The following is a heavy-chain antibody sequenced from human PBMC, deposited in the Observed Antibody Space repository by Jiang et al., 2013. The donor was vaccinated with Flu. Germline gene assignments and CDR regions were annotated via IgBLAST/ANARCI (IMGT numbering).Heavy chain of an antibody. CDR2: INYRGHT. CDR1: GGSFSDHF. J-gene: IGHJ6*02. D-gene: IGHD3-22*01. CDR3: ARDRQIRDYQIRDYYDPTGNFPNFPKTEYYYHGMDV. V-gene: IGHV4-34*01. Sequence: LKPSETLSLTCAVYGGSFSDHFWGWIRQPPGKGLEWIGEINYRGHTNYNPSLESRVTMSADSSNNHFSLKLNSVTAADSAVYYCARDRQIRDYQIRDYYDPTGNFPNFPKTEYYYHGMDVWGQGTTVTVSS.